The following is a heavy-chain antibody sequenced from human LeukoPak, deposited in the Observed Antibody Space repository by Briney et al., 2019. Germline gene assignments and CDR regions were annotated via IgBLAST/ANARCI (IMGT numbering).Heavy chain of an antibody. CDR1: GYTFTSYG. J-gene: IGHJ4*02. V-gene: IGHV1-18*01. Sequence: ASVKVSCKASGYTFTSYGISWVRQAPGQGLEWMGWISAYNGNTNYAQKLQGRVTMTRHTSISTAYMELSSLRSEDTAVYYCAREGPYSGYDSWGQGTLVTVSS. D-gene: IGHD5-12*01. CDR2: ISAYNGNT. CDR3: AREGPYSGYDS.